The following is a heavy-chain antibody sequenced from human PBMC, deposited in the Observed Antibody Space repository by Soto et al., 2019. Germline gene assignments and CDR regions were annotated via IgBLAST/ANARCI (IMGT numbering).Heavy chain of an antibody. J-gene: IGHJ6*02. CDR2: INDAGSST. Sequence: PGGSLRLSCAASGFTFSTYWMHWVRQAPGKGLVWVSHINDAGSSTSYADSVKGRFTISRDNAKNTLYLQMNSLRAEDTAVYYCATGLNYGMDVWGQGTTVTVSS. CDR3: ATGLNYGMDV. CDR1: GFTFSTYW. V-gene: IGHV3-74*01.